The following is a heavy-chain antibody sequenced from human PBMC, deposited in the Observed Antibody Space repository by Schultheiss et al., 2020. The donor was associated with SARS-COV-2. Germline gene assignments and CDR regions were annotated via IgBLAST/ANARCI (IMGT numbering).Heavy chain of an antibody. V-gene: IGHV4-39*01. CDR2: INHSGST. J-gene: IGHJ5*02. CDR3: ARRRGLSGGYDLGVNWFDP. D-gene: IGHD5-12*01. CDR1: GGSISSGGYY. Sequence: SETLSLTCTVSGGSISSGGYYWSWIRQPPGKGLEWIGEINHSGSTNYNPSLKSRVTISVDTSKNQFSLKLSSVTAADTAVYYCARRRGLSGGYDLGVNWFDPWGQGTLVTVSS.